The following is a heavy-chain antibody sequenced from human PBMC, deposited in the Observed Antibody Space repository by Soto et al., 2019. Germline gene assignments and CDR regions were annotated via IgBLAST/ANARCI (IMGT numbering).Heavy chain of an antibody. Sequence: ASVNVSCKASGYTFTSYDINWVRQATGQGLEWMGWMNPKSGNTGYAQKFQGRVTMTRNTSISTAYMELGSLRSDDTAVYYCGVSTRGYCSGGTCYSYYFDYWGQGTLVTVSS. V-gene: IGHV1-8*01. CDR2: MNPKSGNT. CDR1: GYTFTSYD. J-gene: IGHJ4*02. D-gene: IGHD2-15*01. CDR3: GVSTRGYCSGGTCYSYYFDY.